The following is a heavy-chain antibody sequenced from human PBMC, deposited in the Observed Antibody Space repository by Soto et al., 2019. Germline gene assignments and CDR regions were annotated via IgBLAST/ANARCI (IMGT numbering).Heavy chain of an antibody. V-gene: IGHV5-51*01. CDR1: GYSFTSYW. CDR2: VYPGDSDT. Sequence: GESLKSSCTASGYSFTSYWIGWVRQMPGPGLEWMNIVYPGDSDTRYSPSFQGRVPLSIDNSISTAYLHWSSLKASDSAISFGARAVTGTLHQYHCDYWAQGTLVTVSS. CDR3: ARAVTGTLHQYHCDY. J-gene: IGHJ4*02. D-gene: IGHD1-1*01.